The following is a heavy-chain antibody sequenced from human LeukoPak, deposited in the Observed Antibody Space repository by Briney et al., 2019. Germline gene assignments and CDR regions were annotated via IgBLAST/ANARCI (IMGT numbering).Heavy chain of an antibody. CDR1: GGSFSGYY. J-gene: IGHJ4*02. CDR2: INHSGST. Sequence: SETLPLTCAVYGGSFSGYYWSWIRQPPGKGLEWIGEINHSGSTNYNPSLKSRVTISVDTSKNQFSLKLSSVTAADTAVYYCARGRSRIAAAGTGTWYYFDYWGQGTLVTVSS. V-gene: IGHV4-34*01. CDR3: ARGRSRIAAAGTGTWYYFDY. D-gene: IGHD6-13*01.